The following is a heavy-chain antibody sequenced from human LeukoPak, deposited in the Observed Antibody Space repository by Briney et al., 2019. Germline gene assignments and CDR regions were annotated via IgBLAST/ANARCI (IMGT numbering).Heavy chain of an antibody. CDR1: GFTFSSYW. CDR2: IKQDGSEK. V-gene: IGHV3-7*01. J-gene: IGHJ4*02. Sequence: GGSLRLSCAASGFTFSSYWMNWVRQAPGKGLEWVANIKQDGSEKYYVDSVKGRFTISRDNAKNSLYLQMNSLRAEDTAVYYCARDWFKSLRGGELPQSYFDYWGRGTLVTVSS. D-gene: IGHD1-26*01. CDR3: ARDWFKSLRGGELPQSYFDY.